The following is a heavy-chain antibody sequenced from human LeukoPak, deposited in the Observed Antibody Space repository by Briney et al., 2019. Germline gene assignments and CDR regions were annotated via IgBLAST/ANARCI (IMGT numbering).Heavy chain of an antibody. D-gene: IGHD3-3*01. CDR3: AKEPYYDFWSGYYTEDY. J-gene: IGHJ4*02. V-gene: IGHV3-23*01. CDR2: ISGSGGST. CDR1: GFTFSSYA. Sequence: GGSLRLSCAASGFTFSSYAMSWVRQAPGKGLEWVSAISGSGGSTCYADSVKGRFTISRDNSKNTLYLQMNSLRAEDTAVYYCAKEPYYDFWSGYYTEDYWGQGTLVTVSS.